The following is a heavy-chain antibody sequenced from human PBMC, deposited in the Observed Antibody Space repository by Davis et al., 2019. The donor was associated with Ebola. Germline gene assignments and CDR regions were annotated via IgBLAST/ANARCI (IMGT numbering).Heavy chain of an antibody. V-gene: IGHV4-31*03. D-gene: IGHD6-13*01. CDR3: ARRYSISWYDL. CDR2: IYYSGST. Sequence: SETLSLTCTVSGGSISSGGYYWSWIRQHPGKGLEWIGYIYYSGSTYYNPSLKSRVTISVDTSKNQFSLKLNSLTAADTAVYYCARRYSISWYDLWGQGTLVTVSS. J-gene: IGHJ5*02. CDR1: GGSISSGGYY.